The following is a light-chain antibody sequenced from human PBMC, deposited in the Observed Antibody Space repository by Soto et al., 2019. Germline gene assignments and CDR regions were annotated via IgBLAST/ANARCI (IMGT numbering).Light chain of an antibody. CDR3: QLRSNWPPTWT. CDR1: QSISSY. Sequence: EIVLTQSPATLSLFPGERATLSCRASQSISSYLAWYQHKPGQAPRLLIYDASTRAAGIPARFSGSGSGTDFTLTISSLEPEDFAVYFCQLRSNWPPTWTFGQGTKVEVK. V-gene: IGKV3-11*01. CDR2: DAS. J-gene: IGKJ1*01.